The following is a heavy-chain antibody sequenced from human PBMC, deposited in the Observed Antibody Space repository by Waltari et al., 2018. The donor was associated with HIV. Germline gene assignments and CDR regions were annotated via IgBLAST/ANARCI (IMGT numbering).Heavy chain of an antibody. CDR3: AREDYGGTFDI. D-gene: IGHD4-17*01. CDR2: IIPIFGTT. V-gene: IGHV1-69*01. CDR1: GGTFSTYA. Sequence: QVQLVQSGAEVKKPGSSVKVSCKASGGTFSTYAFSWVRQAPGQGLEWMGGIIPIFGTTNYAQKFQGRLTITADESTTTAYMELSSLRPEDTAVYYCAREDYGGTFDIWGQGTMVTVSS. J-gene: IGHJ3*02.